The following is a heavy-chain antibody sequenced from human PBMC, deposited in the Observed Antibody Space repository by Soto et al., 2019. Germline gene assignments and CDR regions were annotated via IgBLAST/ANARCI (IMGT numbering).Heavy chain of an antibody. CDR3: SKVRRGARAVLDS. D-gene: IGHD2-8*01. CDR1: GFSFSTFE. Sequence: GGSLRLSCAASGFSFSTFEMNWVRQAPGKGLEWVAYINSGSDTIHYADSVRGRFTVSRDNSKNTLHLQMNSLRAEDTAVYYCSKVRRGARAVLDSWVQGTTVTVSS. CDR2: INSGSDTI. J-gene: IGHJ4*02. V-gene: IGHV3-48*01.